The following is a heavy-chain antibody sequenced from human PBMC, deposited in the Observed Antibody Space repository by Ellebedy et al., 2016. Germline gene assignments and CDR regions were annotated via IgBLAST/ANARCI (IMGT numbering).Heavy chain of an antibody. J-gene: IGHJ4*02. Sequence: SETLSLTCAVYGGSFSGYYWTWIRQPPGKGLEWIGEFIHSGSNNYIPSLKGRVTMSVDTTKNQFSLKLSSLTAADTAVYYCARESDSQFYFDYWGQGSLVTVSS. CDR2: FIHSGSN. CDR3: ARESDSQFYFDY. CDR1: GGSFSGYY. V-gene: IGHV4-34*12.